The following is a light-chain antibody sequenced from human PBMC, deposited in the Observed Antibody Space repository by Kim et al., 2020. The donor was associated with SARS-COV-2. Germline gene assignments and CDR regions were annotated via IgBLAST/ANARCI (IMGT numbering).Light chain of an antibody. CDR2: GVS. CDR1: SSDVGSYNL. CDR3: CSYAAGTTSVV. Sequence: SITISCTGTSSDVGSYNLVSWYQQHPGKAPKVMIYGVSKRPSGVPNRFSGSKSGNTASLTISGLQAEDEADYYCCSYAAGTTSVVFGGGTQLTVL. V-gene: IGLV2-23*02. J-gene: IGLJ2*01.